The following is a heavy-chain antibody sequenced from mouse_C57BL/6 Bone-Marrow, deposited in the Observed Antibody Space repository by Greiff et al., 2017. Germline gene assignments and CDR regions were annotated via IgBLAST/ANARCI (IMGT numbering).Heavy chain of an antibody. J-gene: IGHJ2*01. CDR3: ARRWLTRDFDY. Sequence: QVQLQQSGAELMKPGASVKLSCKATGYTFTGYWIEWVKQRPGHGLEWIGEILPASGSTNYNEKFKGKATFTVDTSSNTAYMQLSSLTTEDSAIYYCARRWLTRDFDYWGQGTTLTVSS. D-gene: IGHD2-3*01. CDR1: GYTFTGYW. CDR2: ILPASGST. V-gene: IGHV1-9*01.